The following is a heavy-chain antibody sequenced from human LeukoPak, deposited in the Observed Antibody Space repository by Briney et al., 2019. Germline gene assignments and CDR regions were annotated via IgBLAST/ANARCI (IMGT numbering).Heavy chain of an antibody. J-gene: IGHJ4*02. CDR3: AFSGSYSPDY. V-gene: IGHV1-18*01. D-gene: IGHD1-26*01. Sequence: ASVKVSCKASGYTFTTYGISWVRQAPGQGLEWMGYIITYNGNTNYAQKLQGRVTMTTDTSTSTAYMELRSLRSDDTAVYYCAFSGSYSPDYWGQGTLVTVSS. CDR1: GYTFTTYG. CDR2: IITYNGNT.